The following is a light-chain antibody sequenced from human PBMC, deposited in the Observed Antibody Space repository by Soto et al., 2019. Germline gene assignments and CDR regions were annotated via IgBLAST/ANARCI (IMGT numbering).Light chain of an antibody. CDR1: QGFSNY. CDR3: QKYNSAPWT. CDR2: ASS. V-gene: IGKV1-27*01. J-gene: IGKJ1*01. Sequence: DIQMTQSPSSLSASVGDRVTITCRASQGFSNYLAWYQQKPGKVPKLLIYASSTLQSGVPSRFSGSGSGTDFTLTISSLQPEDVATYYCQKYNSAPWTFGQGTKVKIK.